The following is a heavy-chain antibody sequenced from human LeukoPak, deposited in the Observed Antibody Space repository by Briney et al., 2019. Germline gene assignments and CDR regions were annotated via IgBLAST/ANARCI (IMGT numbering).Heavy chain of an antibody. V-gene: IGHV3-23*01. CDR3: AKDRDYDFWSGYSESGRFDY. Sequence: AGGSLRLSCAASGFTFSSYAMSWVRQAPGKGLEWVSAISGSGGSTYYADSVKGRFTNSRDNSKSTLYLQMNSLRAEDTAVYYCAKDRDYDFWSGYSESGRFDYWGQGTLVTVSS. J-gene: IGHJ4*02. CDR1: GFTFSSYA. CDR2: ISGSGGST. D-gene: IGHD3-3*01.